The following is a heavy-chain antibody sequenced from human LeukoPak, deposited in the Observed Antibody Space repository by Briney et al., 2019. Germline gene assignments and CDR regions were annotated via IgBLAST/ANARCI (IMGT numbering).Heavy chain of an antibody. V-gene: IGHV3-23*01. D-gene: IGHD1-26*01. Sequence: GGSLTLSCAASGFTFSTYAMGWVRQAPGKGLEWVSVFSGTSTRTYYADSVKGRFTISRDSSKNTLYLQMNSLRAEDTAVYYCAKGRKWELPLDYWGQGTLVTVSS. CDR2: FSGTSTRT. CDR1: GFTFSTYA. J-gene: IGHJ4*02. CDR3: AKGRKWELPLDY.